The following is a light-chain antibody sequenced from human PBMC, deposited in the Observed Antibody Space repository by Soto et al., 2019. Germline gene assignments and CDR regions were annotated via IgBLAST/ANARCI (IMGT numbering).Light chain of an antibody. Sequence: QSALTQPASVSGSRGQSITISCTGTSSDVGGYNYVSWYQQYPDKAPKLMIYVVSNRPSGVSNRFSGSKSGNTASLTISGLPAEDEADYYCSSYTSSDTPYFFGTGTKVTVL. CDR2: VVS. V-gene: IGLV2-14*01. J-gene: IGLJ1*01. CDR3: SSYTSSDTPYF. CDR1: SSDVGGYNY.